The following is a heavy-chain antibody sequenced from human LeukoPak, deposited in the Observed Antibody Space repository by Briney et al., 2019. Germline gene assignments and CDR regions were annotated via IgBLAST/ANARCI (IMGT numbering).Heavy chain of an antibody. J-gene: IGHJ5*01. Sequence: KTSETLSLTCAVYGGSLSGYYWSWIRQPPGKGLEWIGEINHSGSSNYNPSLKSRVTISVDTSKNQFSLKLSSVTAADMAVYYCARAPSRYDVLTGYYGGWFDSWGQGTLVTVSS. CDR2: INHSGSS. CDR3: ARAPSRYDVLTGYYGGWFDS. V-gene: IGHV4-34*01. CDR1: GGSLSGYY. D-gene: IGHD3-9*01.